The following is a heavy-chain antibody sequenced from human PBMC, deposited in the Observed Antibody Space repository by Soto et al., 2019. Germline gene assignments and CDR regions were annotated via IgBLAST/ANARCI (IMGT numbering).Heavy chain of an antibody. V-gene: IGHV3-48*03. CDR3: AGDGETGLGELEDDYYYYRMDA. Sequence: GAPSGFPVSSYVMNWVRQVPGKGVEWVSYISSSGSTIYYADSVKGRFTISRDNAKNSLYLQMNSLRAEDTAGDYCAGDGETGLGELEDDYYYYRMDACGHAT. J-gene: IGHJ6*01. CDR2: ISSSGSTI. D-gene: IGHD3-10*01. CDR1: GFPVSSYV.